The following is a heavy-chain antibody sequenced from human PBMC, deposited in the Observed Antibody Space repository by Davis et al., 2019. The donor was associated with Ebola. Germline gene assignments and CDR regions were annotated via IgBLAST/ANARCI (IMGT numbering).Heavy chain of an antibody. Sequence: GESLKISCAASGFTFSSYSMNWVRQAPGKGLEWVSSISSSSSYIYYADSVKGRFTISRDNAKNSLYLQMNSLRAEDTAVYYCARSVAARDGWFDPWGQGTLVTVSS. D-gene: IGHD6-13*01. CDR1: GFTFSSYS. CDR2: ISSSSSYI. V-gene: IGHV3-21*01. CDR3: ARSVAARDGWFDP. J-gene: IGHJ5*02.